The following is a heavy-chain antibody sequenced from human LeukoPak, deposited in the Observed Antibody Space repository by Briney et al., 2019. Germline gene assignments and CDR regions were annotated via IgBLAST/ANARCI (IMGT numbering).Heavy chain of an antibody. CDR2: VYHTGST. V-gene: IGHV4-59*01. CDR3: ARASARGFSYGYYYIDV. Sequence: SETLSLTCTVSGGSMNTYFWSWIRQPPGKGLEWMGYVYHTGSTTYKPSLKSRITISVDTSKNQFSLKLSSVTAADTAVYYCARASARGFSYGYYYIDVWGKGTTVTVSS. D-gene: IGHD5-18*01. J-gene: IGHJ6*03. CDR1: GGSMNTYF.